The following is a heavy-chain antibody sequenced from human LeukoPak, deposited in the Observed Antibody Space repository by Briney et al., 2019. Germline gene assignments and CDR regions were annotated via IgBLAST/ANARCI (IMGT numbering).Heavy chain of an antibody. CDR2: ISAYNGNT. J-gene: IGHJ5*02. CDR3: ARDAVLLWFGESREINWFDP. Sequence: ASVKVSCKASGYTFTSYGISWVRQAPGQGLEWMGWISAYNGNTNYAQKLQGRVTMTTDTSTSTAYMELRSLRPDDTAVYYCARDAVLLWFGESREINWFDPWGQGTLVTVSS. D-gene: IGHD3-10*01. CDR1: GYTFTSYG. V-gene: IGHV1-18*04.